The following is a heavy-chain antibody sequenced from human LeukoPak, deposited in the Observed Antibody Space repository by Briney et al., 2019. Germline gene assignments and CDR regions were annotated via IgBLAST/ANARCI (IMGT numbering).Heavy chain of an antibody. V-gene: IGHV4-61*02. D-gene: IGHD5-24*01. CDR3: ARERDGYISFDY. Sequence: SETLSLTCTVSGGSISSGSYYWSWIRQPAGKGLEWIGRIYTSGSTNYNPSLKSRVTISVDTSKNQFSLKLSSVTAADTAVYYCARERDGYISFDYWGQGTLVTVSS. CDR2: IYTSGST. J-gene: IGHJ4*02. CDR1: GGSISSGSYY.